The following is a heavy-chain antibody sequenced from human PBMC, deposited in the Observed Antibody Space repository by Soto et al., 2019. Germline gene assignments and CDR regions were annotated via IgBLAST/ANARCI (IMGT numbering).Heavy chain of an antibody. CDR3: ARDLNEYSSGWGDY. CDR2: IKSDGSVT. D-gene: IGHD6-19*01. V-gene: IGHV3-74*01. CDR1: GFTFSTYW. J-gene: IGHJ4*02. Sequence: EVQLVESGGGLVQPGGSLRLSCAASGFTFSTYWMHWVRRAPGKGLVWVSRIKSDGSVTSYADSVKGRFTISRDNAKNTLYLQMNSLRAEDTAVYYCARDLNEYSSGWGDYWGQGTLVTVSS.